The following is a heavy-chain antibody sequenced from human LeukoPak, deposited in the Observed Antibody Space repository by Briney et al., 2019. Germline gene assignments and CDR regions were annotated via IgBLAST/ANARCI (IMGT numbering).Heavy chain of an antibody. J-gene: IGHJ4*02. CDR2: IKEDGSEK. Sequence: PGGSLRLSCAASGFTFSSSWMPWVRQAPGKGLEWVANIKEDGSEKNYVDSVKGRFTISRDNAKNSLYLQMNSLRAEDTAMYYCVRTRPRFDYWGQGALVTVSS. V-gene: IGHV3-7*01. CDR3: VRTRPRFDY. CDR1: GFTFSSSW.